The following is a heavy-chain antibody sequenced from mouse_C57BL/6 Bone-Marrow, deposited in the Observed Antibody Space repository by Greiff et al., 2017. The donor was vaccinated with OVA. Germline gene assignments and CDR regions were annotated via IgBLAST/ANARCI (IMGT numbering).Heavy chain of an antibody. CDR1: GFTFSSYA. Sequence: DVKLQESGGGLVKPGGSLTLSCAASGFTFSSYAMSWVRQTPEKRLEWVATLSDGGSYNYYPDNVKGRFPISRDNAKHTLYLQISHLKSEDTAMYYCARATYYYGSSYGGAWFAYWGQGTLVTVSA. D-gene: IGHD1-1*01. J-gene: IGHJ3*01. CDR2: LSDGGSYN. V-gene: IGHV5-4*03. CDR3: ARATYYYGSSYGGAWFAY.